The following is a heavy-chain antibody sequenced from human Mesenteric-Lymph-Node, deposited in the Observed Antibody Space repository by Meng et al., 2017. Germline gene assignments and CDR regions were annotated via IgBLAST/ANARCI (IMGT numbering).Heavy chain of an antibody. CDR3: ARDHGYDNSGFNYFDS. CDR1: GFTFSSYA. J-gene: IGHJ4*02. CDR2: ISTNGDST. D-gene: IGHD3-22*01. V-gene: IGHV3-64*01. Sequence: GGSLRLSCAASGFTFSSYAMHWVRQAPGKGLEYVSAISTNGDSTYYANSVKGRFTISRDNSKNTLYLQMGSLRAEDMAVYYCARDHGYDNSGFNYFDSWGQGTLVTVSS.